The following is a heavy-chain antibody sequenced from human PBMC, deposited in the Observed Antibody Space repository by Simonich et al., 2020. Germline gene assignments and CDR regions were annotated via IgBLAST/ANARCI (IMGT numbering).Heavy chain of an antibody. CDR3: ARASRGTWWYYYFDY. CDR2: SRANKGNT. D-gene: IGHD2-15*01. CDR1: GYTFTSYV. Sequence: QVQLVQSGAEVKKPGASVKVSCKASGYTFTSYVISWVRQAPGQGLEWREGSRANKGNTNYAQKLQGRVTITTDTSTSTAYMELRSLRSDDTAVYYCARASRGTWWYYYFDYWGQGTLVTVSS. V-gene: IGHV1-18*01. J-gene: IGHJ4*02.